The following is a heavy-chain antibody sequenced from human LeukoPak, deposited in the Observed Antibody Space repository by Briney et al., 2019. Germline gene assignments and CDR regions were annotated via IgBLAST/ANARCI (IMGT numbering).Heavy chain of an antibody. CDR2: ISWDGGST. D-gene: IGHD3-22*01. CDR3: AKARVGSSGLYYFDY. J-gene: IGHJ4*02. CDR1: GFTFDDYA. Sequence: GGSLRLSCAASGFTFDDYAMHWVRQAPGKGLEWVSLISWDGGSTYYADSVKGRFTISRDNSKNSLYLQMNSLRAEDTALYYCAKARVGSSGLYYFDYWGQGTLVTVSS. V-gene: IGHV3-43D*04.